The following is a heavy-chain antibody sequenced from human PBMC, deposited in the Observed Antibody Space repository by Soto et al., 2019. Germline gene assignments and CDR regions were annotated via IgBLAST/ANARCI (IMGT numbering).Heavy chain of an antibody. V-gene: IGHV1-69*02. D-gene: IGHD2-2*01. J-gene: IGHJ5*02. CDR3: AISSTSPEKRWFDP. CDR1: GGTFSSYT. Sequence: QVHLVQSGAEVKKPGSSVKVSCKASGGTFSSYTISWVRQAPGQGLEWMGRIIPILGIANYAKKIQGRVTITADKSTSTAYMELSSMRSEDKAVYYCAISSTSPEKRWFDPRGQGTVVTVSS. CDR2: IIPILGIA.